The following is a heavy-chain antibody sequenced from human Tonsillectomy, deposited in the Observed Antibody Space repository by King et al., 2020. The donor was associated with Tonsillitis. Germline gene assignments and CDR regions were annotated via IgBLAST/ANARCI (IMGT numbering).Heavy chain of an antibody. J-gene: IGHJ3*02. CDR1: GFTFSSYA. D-gene: IGHD3-3*01. V-gene: IGHV3-23*04. CDR3: AKDFLESGGTQAGDAFYI. Sequence: VQLVESGGGLVQPGGSLRLSCAASGFTFSSYAMSWVRQAPGKGLEWVSAISGSGGSTYYADSVKGRFTISRDNYKNTLYLQMNSLRAEDTAVYYCAKDFLESGGTQAGDAFYIWGQGTMVTVSS. CDR2: ISGSGGST.